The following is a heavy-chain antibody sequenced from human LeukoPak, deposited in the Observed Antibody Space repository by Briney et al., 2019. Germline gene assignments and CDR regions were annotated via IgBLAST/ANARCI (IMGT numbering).Heavy chain of an antibody. V-gene: IGHV3-30*02. CDR3: ARSYGGNFFDY. Sequence: PGGSLRLSCAASGFNFSSFGMHWVRQAPGKGLGWVAFSRYIGIETYFADSVKGRFTISRDNSKNTLYLQINSPRGADSAVYFCARSYGGNFFDYWGQGTLVTVSS. CDR2: SRYIGIET. CDR1: GFNFSSFG. J-gene: IGHJ4*02. D-gene: IGHD4-23*01.